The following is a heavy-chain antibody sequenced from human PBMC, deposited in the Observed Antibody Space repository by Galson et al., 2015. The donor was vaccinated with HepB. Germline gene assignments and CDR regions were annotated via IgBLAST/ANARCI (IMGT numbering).Heavy chain of an antibody. Sequence: SLRLSCAASGFTFSSYAMSWVRQAPGKGLEWVSGISGSGGSTYYADSVKGRFTISRDNSKNTLSLQMNSLRAEDTAVYYCAKDEDWYSSGLDYWGQGTLVTVSS. CDR2: ISGSGGST. V-gene: IGHV3-23*01. CDR3: AKDEDWYSSGLDY. CDR1: GFTFSSYA. D-gene: IGHD6-19*01. J-gene: IGHJ4*02.